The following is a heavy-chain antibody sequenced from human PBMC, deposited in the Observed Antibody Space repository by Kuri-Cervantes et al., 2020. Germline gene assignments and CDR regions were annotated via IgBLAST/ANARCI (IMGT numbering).Heavy chain of an antibody. V-gene: IGHV3-7*01. CDR2: IKQDGSET. CDR1: GFTYSDSW. J-gene: IGHJ4*02. Sequence: GGSLRLSCVASGFTYSDSWMSWVRQAPGKGLEWVATIKQDGSETYYVDSVRGRFTISRDNAKNSLYLQMNSLRVEDTAVYYCARERPYGTDYWGQGTLVTVSS. D-gene: IGHD4-17*01. CDR3: ARERPYGTDY.